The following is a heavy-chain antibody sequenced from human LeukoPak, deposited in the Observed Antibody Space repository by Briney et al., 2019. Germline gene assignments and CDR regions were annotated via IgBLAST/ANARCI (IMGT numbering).Heavy chain of an antibody. D-gene: IGHD2-21*01. CDR2: IYYSGST. J-gene: IGHJ2*01. Sequence: SETLSLTCTVSGGSISSDSYWTWIRQPLGKGLEWIGYIYYSGSTKYSPSLKSRVTISVDTSKNQFSLQLTSVAAADTAVYYCARDNYSARVGGAWYFDLWGRGTLVTVSS. V-gene: IGHV4-61*01. CDR3: ARDNYSARVGGAWYFDL. CDR1: GGSISSDSY.